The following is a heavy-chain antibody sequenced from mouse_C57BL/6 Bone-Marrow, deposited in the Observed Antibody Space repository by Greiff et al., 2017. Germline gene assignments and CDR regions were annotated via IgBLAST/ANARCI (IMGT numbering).Heavy chain of an antibody. CDR2: IYPRSGNT. CDR1: GYTFTSYG. J-gene: IGHJ2*01. Sequence: QVQLQQSGAELARPGASVKLSCKASGYTFTSYGISWVKQRTGQGLEWIGEIYPRSGNTYYTAKFKGKATLTADKSYSTAYMELRSLTSEDSAVYFWARSLRYYGSSSFDYWGQGTTLTVSS. CDR3: ARSLRYYGSSSFDY. D-gene: IGHD1-1*01. V-gene: IGHV1-81*01.